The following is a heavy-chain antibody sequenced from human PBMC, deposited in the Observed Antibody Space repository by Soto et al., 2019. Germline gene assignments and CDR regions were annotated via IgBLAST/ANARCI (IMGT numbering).Heavy chain of an antibody. J-gene: IGHJ4*02. CDR2: MYHSGST. D-gene: IGHD2-15*01. V-gene: IGHV4-30-2*01. CDR3: VREELKECSGGSCYSDDY. CDR1: GGCISSGGYS. Sequence: SETLSLTCAVSGGCISSGGYSWSWIRQPPGKGLEWIGYMYHSGSTYYNPSLKSRVTISIDTSKNQFSLKLSSVTAADTAVYYCVREELKECSGGSCYSDDYWGQGTLVTVSS.